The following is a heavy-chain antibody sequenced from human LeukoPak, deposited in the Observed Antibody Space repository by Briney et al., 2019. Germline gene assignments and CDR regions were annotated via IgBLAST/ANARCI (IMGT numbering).Heavy chain of an antibody. J-gene: IGHJ6*02. V-gene: IGHV3-48*01. D-gene: IGHD3-22*01. Sequence: GGSLRLSCAASGFTFSSYNMNWDRQAPGTGLEWVSYISSGSTTIYYADSVKGRFTISRDDAKNSLYLQMASLRAEDTAVYYCARDGSSGYYYAYGLDVWGQGTTVTVSS. CDR3: ARDGSSGYYYAYGLDV. CDR2: ISSGSTTI. CDR1: GFTFSSYN.